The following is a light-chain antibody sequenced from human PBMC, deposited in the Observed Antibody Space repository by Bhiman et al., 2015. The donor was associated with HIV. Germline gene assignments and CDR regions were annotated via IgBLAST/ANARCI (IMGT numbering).Light chain of an antibody. J-gene: IGLJ1*01. CDR1: KLGDKY. V-gene: IGLV3-1*01. CDR3: QAWDTTGV. CDR2: EDT. Sequence: SYALTQPPSVSVSPGQTASITCSGHKLGDKYASWYQQRPGQSPVLVIYEDTKRPSGIPERFSGSNSGNTATLTISGTQAMDEADYYCQAWDTTGVFGTGTRVTVL.